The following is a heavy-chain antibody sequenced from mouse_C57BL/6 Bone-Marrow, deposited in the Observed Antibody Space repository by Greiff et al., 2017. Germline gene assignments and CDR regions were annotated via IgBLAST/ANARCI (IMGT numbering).Heavy chain of an antibody. D-gene: IGHD2-5*01. J-gene: IGHJ2*01. CDR1: GSTFTSYW. V-gene: IGHV1-55*01. Sequence: QVQLQQPGAELVKPGASVKMSCKASGSTFTSYWITWVTQRPGQGLEWIGDIYPGSGSINYNEKFKSKATLTVDTSSSTAYMQLSSLTSEDSSVDYCARRGHSNFFWGQGTTLTVSS. CDR2: IYPGSGSI. CDR3: ARRGHSNFF.